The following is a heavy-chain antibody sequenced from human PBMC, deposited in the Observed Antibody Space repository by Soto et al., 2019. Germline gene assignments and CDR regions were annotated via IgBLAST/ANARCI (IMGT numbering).Heavy chain of an antibody. CDR2: ISGSSGHT. J-gene: IGHJ4*02. D-gene: IGHD3-3*01. CDR3: VRDKVMTMFGVVMGVFDY. Sequence: QVQLVQSGVEVKKPGASVKVSCKTSGFTFSNYGISWVRQAPGQRLEWMGWISGSSGHTSYAQKVQGRVTMTTDTSTSTAYMELRSLRSDDTAVYYCVRDKVMTMFGVVMGVFDYWGQGTLVAVSS. CDR1: GFTFSNYG. V-gene: IGHV1-18*01.